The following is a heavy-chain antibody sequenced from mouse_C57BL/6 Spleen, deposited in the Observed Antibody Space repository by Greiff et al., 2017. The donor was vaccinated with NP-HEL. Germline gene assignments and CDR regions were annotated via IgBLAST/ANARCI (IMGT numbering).Heavy chain of an antibody. CDR1: GFTFSSYA. D-gene: IGHD2-2*01. J-gene: IGHJ2*01. Sequence: EVKLVESGGGLVKPGGSLKLSCAASGFTFSSYAMSWVRQTPEKRLEWVATISDGGSYTYYPDNVKGRFTISRDNAKNNLYLQMSHLKSEDTAMYYCARGDYGYLFDYWGQGTTLTVSS. V-gene: IGHV5-4*03. CDR3: ARGDYGYLFDY. CDR2: ISDGGSYT.